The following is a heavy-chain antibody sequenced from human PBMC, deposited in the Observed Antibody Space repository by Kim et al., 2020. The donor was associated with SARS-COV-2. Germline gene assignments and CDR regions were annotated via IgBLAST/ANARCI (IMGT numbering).Heavy chain of an antibody. J-gene: IGHJ6*02. CDR3: ARGAGMTAIPFVAFYYGIDV. Sequence: GGSLRLFCAASGFTFSSYAMHWVRQAPGKGLEWVAVISYDGSNKYYADSVKGRFTISRDNSKNTLYLQMNSLRAEDTAVYYCARGAGMTAIPFVAFYYGIDVWGQGTTVTVSS. CDR2: ISYDGSNK. V-gene: IGHV3-30*04. D-gene: IGHD2-2*02. CDR1: GFTFSSYA.